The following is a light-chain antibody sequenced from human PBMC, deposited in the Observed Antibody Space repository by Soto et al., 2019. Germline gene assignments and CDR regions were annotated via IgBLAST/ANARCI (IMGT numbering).Light chain of an antibody. J-gene: IGKJ1*01. CDR1: QSISSW. V-gene: IGKV1-5*01. CDR3: QQYNSYSS. CDR2: DAS. Sequence: EIQMTQSPSTLFASVGDRVTITCRASQSISSWLAWYQQKPGKAPKLLIYDASSLESGVPSRFSGSGSGTEFTLTISSLQPDDFATYYCQQYNSYSSFGQGTKVDIK.